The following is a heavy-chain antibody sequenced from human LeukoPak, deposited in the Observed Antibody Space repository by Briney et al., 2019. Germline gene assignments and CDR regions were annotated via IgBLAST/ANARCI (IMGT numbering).Heavy chain of an antibody. CDR1: GGSFSSYY. V-gene: IGHV4-4*07. CDR2: IYTSGST. Sequence: PSETLSLTCAVYGGSFSSYYWSWIRQPAGKGLEWIGRIYTSGSTNYNPSLKSRVTMSVDTSKNQFSLKLSSVTAADTAVYYCARDGSGSAIVVVPAAMGGWFDPWGQGTLVTVSS. CDR3: ARDGSGSAIVVVPAAMGGWFDP. D-gene: IGHD2-2*01. J-gene: IGHJ5*02.